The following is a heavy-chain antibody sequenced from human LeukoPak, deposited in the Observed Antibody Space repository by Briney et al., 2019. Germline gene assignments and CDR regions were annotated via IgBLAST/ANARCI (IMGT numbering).Heavy chain of an antibody. V-gene: IGHV1-18*04. CDR1: GYTFTSYG. CDR2: ISPYNGNT. D-gene: IGHD3-16*02. J-gene: IGHJ4*02. CDR3: ARDQYDYVWGSYRPYFDY. Sequence: ASVKVSCKASGYTFTSYGISWVRQAPGQGLEWMGSISPYNGNTNYAERLQGRVIVTTDTSTRTAYMELRGLRSDDTAVFYCARDQYDYVWGSYRPYFDYWGQGTLVTVSS.